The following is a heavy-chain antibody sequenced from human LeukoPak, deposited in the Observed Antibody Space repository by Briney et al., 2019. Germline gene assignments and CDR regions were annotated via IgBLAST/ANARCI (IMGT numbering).Heavy chain of an antibody. CDR1: GYSFISYW. D-gene: IGHD1-20*01. CDR2: IYPGDPET. J-gene: IGHJ4*02. V-gene: IGHV5-51*01. CDR3: ARALPGINNWNEFDY. Sequence: GESLKISCKASGYSFISYWIGWVRQMPGKGLEWMGIIYPGDPETRYSPSFQGQISISVDKSISTAYLQWSSLKASDTAMYYCARALPGINNWNEFDYWGQGTRVTVSS.